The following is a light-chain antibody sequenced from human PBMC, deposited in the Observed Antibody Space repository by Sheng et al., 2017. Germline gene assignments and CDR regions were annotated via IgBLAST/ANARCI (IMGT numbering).Light chain of an antibody. CDR2: SAS. Sequence: DFQLTQSPSSVSASVGDRVTVTCRASQGISTWLAWYQQKPGKAPKLLIHSASRLQSGVPSRFRGSGSVTDFTLTIDSLQPEDVATYYCQQTNTFPFAFGPGTKVIIK. CDR1: QGISTW. J-gene: IGKJ3*01. CDR3: QQTNTFPFA. V-gene: IGKV1-12*01.